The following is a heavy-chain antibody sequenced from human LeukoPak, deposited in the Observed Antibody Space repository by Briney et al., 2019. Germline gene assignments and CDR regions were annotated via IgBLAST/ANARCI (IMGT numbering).Heavy chain of an antibody. CDR2: IYYSGST. CDR3: ARGYCSGGSCYSFYYYYYMDV. J-gene: IGHJ6*03. CDR1: GGSISSNSYY. D-gene: IGHD2-15*01. V-gene: IGHV4-39*07. Sequence: SETLSLTCTVSGGSISSNSYYWGWIRQPPGRGLEWIGTIYYSGSTYYNPSLKSRVTISVDTSKNQFSLKLSSVTAADTAVYYCARGYCSGGSCYSFYYYYYMDVWGKGTTVTVSS.